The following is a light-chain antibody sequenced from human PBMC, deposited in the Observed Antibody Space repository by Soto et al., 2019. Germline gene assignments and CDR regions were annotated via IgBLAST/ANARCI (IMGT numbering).Light chain of an antibody. CDR1: SGSIASNY. V-gene: IGLV6-57*01. J-gene: IGLJ2*01. CDR2: EDN. CDR3: QSYDSSVV. Sequence: NFMLTQPHSVSGSPGKTVTISCTRSSGSIASNYVQWYQQRPGSSPTTVIYEDNQRPSGVPDRFSGSIDSSSNSASLTISGLKNEDEAYYYCQSYDSSVVFGGGTKLTVL.